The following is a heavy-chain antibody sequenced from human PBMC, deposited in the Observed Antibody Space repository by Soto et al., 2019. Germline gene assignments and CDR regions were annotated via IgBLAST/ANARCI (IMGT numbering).Heavy chain of an antibody. V-gene: IGHV1-69*06. Sequence: QVQLVQSGAEVKKPGSSVKVSCKASGGTFSSYAISWVRQAPGQGLEWMGGIIPIFGTANYAQKFQGRVTITADKTTSTAYKEVSRLRFEGTGVDFCGRNKGAFVGGTAICPKPFYFGMGVWGQGNTVTVSS. D-gene: IGHD2-21*02. CDR2: IIPIFGTA. CDR1: GGTFSSYA. J-gene: IGHJ6*02. CDR3: GRNKGAFVGGTAICPKPFYFGMGV.